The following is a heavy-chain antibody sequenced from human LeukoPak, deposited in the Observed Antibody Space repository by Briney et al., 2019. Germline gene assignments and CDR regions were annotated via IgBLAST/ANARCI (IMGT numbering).Heavy chain of an antibody. D-gene: IGHD5-18*01. CDR3: ARVTHTELSTWFNP. V-gene: IGHV3-30*04. CDR2: ISYDGSNK. J-gene: IGHJ5*02. CDR1: GFTFSSYA. Sequence: GGSLRLSCAASGFTFSSYAMHWVRQAPGKGLEGVAVISYDGSNKYYADSVKGRFTISRDNSKNTLYLQMNSLRSDDTAVYYCARVTHTELSTWFNPWGQGTLVTVSS.